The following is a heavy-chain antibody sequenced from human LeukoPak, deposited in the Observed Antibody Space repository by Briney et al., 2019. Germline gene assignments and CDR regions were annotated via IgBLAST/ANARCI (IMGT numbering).Heavy chain of an antibody. V-gene: IGHV3-74*03. J-gene: IGHJ4*02. CDR1: GFAFVKSW. CDR3: ARDGDFLD. Sequence: GGSLRLSCAASGFAFVKSWMHWVRQAPGKGLVWVSNIHNDGSRTTYADSVKGRFTISRDNAKNTVFLQMNSLRAEDTAVYYCARDGDFLDWGQGTLVTVSS. CDR2: IHNDGSRT. D-gene: IGHD2/OR15-2a*01.